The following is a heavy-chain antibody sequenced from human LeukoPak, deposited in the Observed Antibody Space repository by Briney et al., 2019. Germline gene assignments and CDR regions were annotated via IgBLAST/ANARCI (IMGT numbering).Heavy chain of an antibody. CDR1: GYSFTSYW. Sequence: GESLKISCKGSGYSFTSYWIGWVRQMPGKGLEWMGIIYPGDSDTRYSPSFQGQVTISADKSISTAYLQWSSPKASDTAMYYCARQRYSSGWYGEYYFDYWGQGTLVTVSS. CDR3: ARQRYSSGWYGEYYFDY. D-gene: IGHD6-19*01. V-gene: IGHV5-51*01. J-gene: IGHJ4*02. CDR2: IYPGDSDT.